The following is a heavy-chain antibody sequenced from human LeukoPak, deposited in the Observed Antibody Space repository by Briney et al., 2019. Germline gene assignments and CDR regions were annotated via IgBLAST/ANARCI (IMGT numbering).Heavy chain of an antibody. D-gene: IGHD5-18*01. J-gene: IGHJ3*02. CDR2: ISSSSSTI. CDR3: ARDQAAMVSDAFDI. CDR1: GFTFSSYS. Sequence: PGGSLRLSCAASGFTFSSYSMNWVRQAPGKGLEWVSYISSSSSTIYYADSVKGRFTISRDNAKNSLYLQMNSLRAEDTAVYYCARDQAAMVSDAFDIWGQGTMVTVSS. V-gene: IGHV3-48*04.